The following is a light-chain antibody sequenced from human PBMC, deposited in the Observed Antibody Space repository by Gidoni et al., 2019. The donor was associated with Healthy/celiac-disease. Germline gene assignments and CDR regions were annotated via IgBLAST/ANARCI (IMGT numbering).Light chain of an antibody. V-gene: IGLV3-16*01. CDR1: ALPKKY. Sequence: SYELTQPPSVSVSLGQMARITCSGEALPKKYAYWYQQKPGQFPVLVIYKDSERPSGIPERFSGSSSGTIVTLTISGVQAEDEADYYCLSADSSPGFGGGTKLTVL. CDR3: LSADSSPG. CDR2: KDS. J-gene: IGLJ3*02.